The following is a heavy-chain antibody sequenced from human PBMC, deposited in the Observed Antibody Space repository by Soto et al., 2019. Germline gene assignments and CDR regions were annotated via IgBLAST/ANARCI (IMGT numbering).Heavy chain of an antibody. Sequence: QVQLQESGPGLVEPSQTLSLVCSVSGDPLSYVGYSWSWVRQSPGKALEWIGFVYHTGATNYHPSLESRVTMAVDMSKNEFSFKLTSVTAADTATYYCAREGHSSWEWLDPWGQGILVTVSS. V-gene: IGHV4-31*03. CDR1: GDPLSYVGYS. D-gene: IGHD1-26*01. J-gene: IGHJ5*02. CDR2: VYHTGAT. CDR3: AREGHSSWEWLDP.